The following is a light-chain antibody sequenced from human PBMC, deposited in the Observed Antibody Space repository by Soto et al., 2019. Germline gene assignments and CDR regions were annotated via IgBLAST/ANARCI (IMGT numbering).Light chain of an antibody. CDR3: QQRSNWPLCT. J-gene: IGKJ1*01. V-gene: IGKV3-11*01. CDR1: QSVSSY. CDR2: DAS. Sequence: DIVFTQSPATLSSSPGERATLSCRVSQSVSSYLAAYYQKPRRAPRLLIYDASTSATAIPPRFSGSGSGTDFILTISSLEKEEVGVYYWQQRSNWPLCTFGQGTKVDIK.